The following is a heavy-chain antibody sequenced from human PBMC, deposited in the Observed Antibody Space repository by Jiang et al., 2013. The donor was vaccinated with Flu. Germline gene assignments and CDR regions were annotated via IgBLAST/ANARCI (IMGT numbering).Heavy chain of an antibody. D-gene: IGHD5-18*01. J-gene: IGHJ3*02. CDR1: GGSISTYY. CDR2: IYYSGST. Sequence: GSGLVKPSETLSLTCTVSGGSISTYYWSWIRQPPGKGLEWIGNIYYSGSTNYNPSLKSRVTISVDTSKNQFSLKLSSVTAADTAVYYCARHDFRGYTYGWGAFDIWGQGTMVTVSS. CDR3: ARHDFRGYTYGWGAFDI. V-gene: IGHV4-59*08.